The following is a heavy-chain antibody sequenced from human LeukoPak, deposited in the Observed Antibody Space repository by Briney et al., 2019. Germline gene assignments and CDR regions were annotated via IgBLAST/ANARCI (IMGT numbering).Heavy chain of an antibody. D-gene: IGHD6-13*01. V-gene: IGHV3-30-3*01. CDR1: GLTFSSYS. J-gene: IGHJ4*02. CDR3: ARDRVPYSSSPVGY. CDR2: ISYDGSNK. Sequence: GGSLRLSCAASGLTFSSYSMNWVRQAPGKGLEWVAVISYDGSNKYYADSVKGRFTISRDNSKNTLYLQMNSLRAEDTAVYYCARDRVPYSSSPVGYWGQGTLVTVSS.